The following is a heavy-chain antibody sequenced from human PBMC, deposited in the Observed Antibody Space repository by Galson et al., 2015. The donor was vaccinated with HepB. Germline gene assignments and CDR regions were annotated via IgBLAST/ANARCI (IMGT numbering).Heavy chain of an antibody. CDR1: GFTFSSYG. Sequence: SLRLSCAASGFTFSSYGMNWVRQAPGKGLEWLAVISYDGNNKYYADSVKGRSTISRDNSKNTLYMQIDSLRVEDTAVYYCVKANGRFVLPQDSLLDSWGQGTLVIVSS. CDR2: ISYDGNNK. J-gene: IGHJ4*02. D-gene: IGHD3-22*01. CDR3: VKANGRFVLPQDSLLDS. V-gene: IGHV3-30*18.